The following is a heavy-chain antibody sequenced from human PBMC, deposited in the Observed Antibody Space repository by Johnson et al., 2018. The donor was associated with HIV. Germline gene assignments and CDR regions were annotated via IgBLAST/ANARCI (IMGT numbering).Heavy chain of an antibody. CDR3: AGESPYYYDISGRQHDAFDI. Sequence: VQLVESGGNVVRPGGSLRLFCAASGFKFDDYGMSWVRQVPGKGLEWVSGINWNGGSTGYADSVKGRFTISSDNAKNSVYLQMNTLRVEDTSVYYCAGESPYYYDISGRQHDAFDIWGQGTVVTVSS. D-gene: IGHD3-22*01. CDR1: GFKFDDYG. V-gene: IGHV3-20*04. CDR2: INWNGGST. J-gene: IGHJ3*02.